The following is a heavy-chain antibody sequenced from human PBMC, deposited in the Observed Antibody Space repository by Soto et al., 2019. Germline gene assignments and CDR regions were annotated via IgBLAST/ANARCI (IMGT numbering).Heavy chain of an antibody. V-gene: IGHV3-48*01. D-gene: IGHD1-26*01. CDR1: GFIFNSYS. J-gene: IGHJ4*02. CDR3: ASSASPDAY. Sequence: EVQLVESGGGLVQPGGSLRLSCVASGFIFNSYSMNWVRQAPGKGLEWISYINSGSTSVFYADSVKGRFTISRDNAKNSLYLQMNSLRAEDTAGYYCASSASPDAYWGQGTLVTVSS. CDR2: INSGSTSV.